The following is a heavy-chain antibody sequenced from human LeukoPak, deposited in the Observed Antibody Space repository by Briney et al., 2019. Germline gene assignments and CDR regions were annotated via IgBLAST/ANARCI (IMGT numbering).Heavy chain of an antibody. V-gene: IGHV1-24*01. CDR1: GYTLTELS. J-gene: IGHJ6*03. CDR2: FDPEDGET. Sequence: ASVKVSCKVSGYTLTELSMHWVRQAPGKGLEWMGGFDPEDGETIYAQKFQGRVTMTEDTSTDTAYMELSSLRSEDTAVYYCATGNPLKSGPYYYYYMDVWGKGTTVTISS. D-gene: IGHD3-10*01. CDR3: ATGNPLKSGPYYYYYMDV.